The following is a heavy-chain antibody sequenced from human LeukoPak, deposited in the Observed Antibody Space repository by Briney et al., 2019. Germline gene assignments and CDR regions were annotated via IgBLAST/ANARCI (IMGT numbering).Heavy chain of an antibody. CDR1: GFTFSSYS. V-gene: IGHV3-21*01. D-gene: IGHD1-26*01. CDR2: ISSSSSYI. J-gene: IGHJ4*02. CDR3: ARDLEGAFDY. Sequence: PGGSLRLSCAASGFTFSSYSKNWVRQAPGKGLEWVSSISSSSSYIYYADSVKGRFTISRDNAKNSLYLQMNSLRAEDTAVYYCARDLEGAFDYWGQGTLVTVSS.